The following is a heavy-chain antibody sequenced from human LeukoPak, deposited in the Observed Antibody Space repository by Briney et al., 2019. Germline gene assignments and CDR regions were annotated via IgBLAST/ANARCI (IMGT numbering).Heavy chain of an antibody. V-gene: IGHV3-48*03. CDR1: GFTFSSYE. CDR2: ISSSGSTI. J-gene: IGHJ6*03. D-gene: IGHD1-26*01. CDR3: ARAYSERYGLGYYYMDV. Sequence: GGSLRLSCAASGFTFSSYEMNWVRQAPGKGLEWVSYISSSGSTIYYADSVKGRFTISRDNAKNSLYLQMNSLRAEGTAVYYCARAYSERYGLGYYYMDVWGKGTTVTISS.